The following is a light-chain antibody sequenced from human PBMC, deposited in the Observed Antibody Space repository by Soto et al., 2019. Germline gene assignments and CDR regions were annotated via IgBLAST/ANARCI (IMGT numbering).Light chain of an antibody. CDR2: AAS. Sequence: AIQMTPSPSSLSASVGDRVTITCRASQGIRNDLGWYQQRPGKAPKLLIYAASSLQSGVPSRFSGSGSGTDFTLTISSLQPEDFATYYCQQYHTYSSITFGQGTRLEIK. V-gene: IGKV1-6*01. CDR3: QQYHTYSSIT. J-gene: IGKJ5*01. CDR1: QGIRND.